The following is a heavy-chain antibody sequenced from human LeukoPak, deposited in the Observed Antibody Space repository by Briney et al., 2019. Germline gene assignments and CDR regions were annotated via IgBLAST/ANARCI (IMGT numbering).Heavy chain of an antibody. Sequence: SETLSLTCTVSGYSISSGYYWGWIRQPPGKGLEWIGSIYHSGSTYYNPSLKSRVTISVDTSKNQFSLKLSSVTAADTAVYYCARGHRSNWYFDLWGRGTLVTVSS. CDR2: IYHSGST. V-gene: IGHV4-38-2*02. J-gene: IGHJ2*01. CDR1: GYSISSGYY. CDR3: ARGHRSNWYFDL.